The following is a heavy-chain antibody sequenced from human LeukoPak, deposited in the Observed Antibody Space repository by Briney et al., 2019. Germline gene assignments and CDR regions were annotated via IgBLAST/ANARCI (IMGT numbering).Heavy chain of an antibody. Sequence: PSETLSLTCAVYGGSFSGYYWSWIRQPPGKGLEWIGEINHSGSTNYNPSLKSRVTISVDTSKNQFSLKLSSVTAADTAVYYCARGLTTVTTNARYYYYYYMDVWGKGTTVTASS. D-gene: IGHD4-11*01. CDR3: ARGLTTVTTNARYYYYYYMDV. V-gene: IGHV4-34*01. J-gene: IGHJ6*03. CDR1: GGSFSGYY. CDR2: INHSGST.